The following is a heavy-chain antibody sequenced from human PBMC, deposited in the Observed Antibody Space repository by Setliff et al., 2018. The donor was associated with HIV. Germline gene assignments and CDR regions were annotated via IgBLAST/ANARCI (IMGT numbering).Heavy chain of an antibody. J-gene: IGHJ4*02. Sequence: KPSETLSLTCTVSDDPINSFYWSWIRQPPGKGLEWIGYIYTSGSTNYNPSLEGRVTISVDTSKNQFSLKLSSVTAADTAVYYCARGNNDLESFDYWGQGALVTVSS. CDR2: IYTSGST. V-gene: IGHV4-4*09. D-gene: IGHD3-3*01. CDR1: DDPINSFY. CDR3: ARGNNDLESFDY.